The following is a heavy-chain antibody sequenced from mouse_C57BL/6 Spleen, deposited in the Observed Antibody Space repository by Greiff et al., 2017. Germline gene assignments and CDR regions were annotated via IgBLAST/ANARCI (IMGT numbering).Heavy chain of an antibody. D-gene: IGHD1-1*01. J-gene: IGHJ2*01. V-gene: IGHV1-19*01. CDR3: AREGGSSYFDY. Sequence: EVKLQESGPVLVKPGASVKMSCKASGYTFTDYYMNWVKQSHGKSLEWIGVINPYNGGTSYNQKFKGKATLTVDKSSSTAYMELNSLTSEDSAVYYCAREGGSSYFDYWGQGTTLTVSS. CDR1: GYTFTDYY. CDR2: INPYNGGT.